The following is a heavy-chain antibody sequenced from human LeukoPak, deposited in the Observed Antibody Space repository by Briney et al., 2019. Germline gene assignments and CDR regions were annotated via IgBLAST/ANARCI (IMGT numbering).Heavy chain of an antibody. V-gene: IGHV1-2*02. D-gene: IGHD6-19*01. CDR3: ARWGSAVADY. CDR2: INPNSGDT. CDR1: GYTFTGYY. J-gene: IGHJ4*02. Sequence: ASVKVSCKTSGYTFTGYYIHWVRQAPGQGLEWMGWINPNSGDTNYAQKFQGRVTMTRDMSVTTAYVELSRLTSDDTAVYYCARWGSAVADYWGQGTLVTVSS.